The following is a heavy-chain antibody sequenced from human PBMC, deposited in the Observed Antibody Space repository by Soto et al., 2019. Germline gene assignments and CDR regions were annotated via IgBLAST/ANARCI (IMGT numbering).Heavy chain of an antibody. V-gene: IGHV4-31*03. Sequence: SETLSLTCTVSGGSIRRGGYYWSWIRQHPGRGLQWIGYISHSGSAYYNPSLKSRVIISVDTSKNHFSLNLTSVTAADTAVYYCASDEYGIDPWGQGTLVTVSS. D-gene: IGHD6-6*01. CDR3: ASDEYGIDP. CDR2: ISHSGSA. J-gene: IGHJ5*02. CDR1: GGSIRRGGYY.